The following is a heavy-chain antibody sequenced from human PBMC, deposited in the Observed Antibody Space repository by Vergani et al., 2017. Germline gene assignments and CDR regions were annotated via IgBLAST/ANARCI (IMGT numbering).Heavy chain of an antibody. J-gene: IGHJ3*02. D-gene: IGHD3-3*01. Sequence: QVQLVQSGAEVKKPGASVKVSCKASGGTFSSYAISWVRQAPGQGLEWMGIINPSGGSTSYAQKFQGRVTMTRDTSTSTVYMELSSLRSEDTAVYYCARGTDGNTYYDFWSGNTEKNRAFDIWGQGTMVTVSS. V-gene: IGHV1-46*01. CDR1: GGTFSSYA. CDR2: INPSGGST. CDR3: ARGTDGNTYYDFWSGNTEKNRAFDI.